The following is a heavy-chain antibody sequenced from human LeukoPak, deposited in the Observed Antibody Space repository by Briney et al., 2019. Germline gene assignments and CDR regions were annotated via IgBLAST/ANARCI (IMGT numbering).Heavy chain of an antibody. CDR1: GGSISSSSYS. J-gene: IGHJ4*02. CDR2: IYYTGTT. V-gene: IGHV4-39*01. Sequence: PSETLSLTCSVSGGSISSSSYSWGWIRQPPGKGLEWLGSIYYTGTTHDNPSLKSRVTISVDTSKNQFSLKLSSVTAADTAVYYCARHCGIAVAGTLGHFDYWGQGTLVTVSS. D-gene: IGHD6-19*01. CDR3: ARHCGIAVAGTLGHFDY.